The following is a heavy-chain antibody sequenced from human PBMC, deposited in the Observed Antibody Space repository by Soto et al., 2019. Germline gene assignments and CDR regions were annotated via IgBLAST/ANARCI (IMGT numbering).Heavy chain of an antibody. CDR3: ATLTKYDILTGFYPC. V-gene: IGHV4-31*03. CDR1: GDSITNGGYY. J-gene: IGHJ4*02. Sequence: SETLSLTCTVSGDSITNGGYYWSWIRQFPGKGLEWIGYIYSNGYTYYNPSLESRVTISLDTSKNQFSLKLTSVTAADTAVYYCATLTKYDILTGFYPCWGQGILVTVSS. D-gene: IGHD3-9*01. CDR2: IYSNGYT.